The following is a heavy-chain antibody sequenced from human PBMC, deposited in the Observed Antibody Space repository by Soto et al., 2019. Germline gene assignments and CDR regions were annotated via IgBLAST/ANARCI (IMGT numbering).Heavy chain of an antibody. CDR2: ISGSGGGT. D-gene: IGHD6-19*01. J-gene: IGHJ4*02. CDR3: AKDGHRSGWYYFDY. CDR1: GFTFSSYA. V-gene: IGHV3-23*01. Sequence: EVQPLESGGDLVQPGGSLRLSCAASGFTFSSYAMTWVRQAPGKGLEWVSGISGSGGGTYYADSVKGRFTISRDNSKNTLYLQMNSLRAEDTAVYYCAKDGHRSGWYYFDYWGQGTLVTVSS.